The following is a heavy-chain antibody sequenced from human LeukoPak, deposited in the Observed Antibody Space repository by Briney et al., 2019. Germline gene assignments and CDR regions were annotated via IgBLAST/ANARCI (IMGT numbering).Heavy chain of an antibody. CDR1: GDTFSPYS. J-gene: IGHJ4*02. D-gene: IGHD3-10*01. V-gene: IGHV1-69*01. Sequence: GSSVKVSCKASGDTFSPYSFSWVRQAPGQGLEWMGGITPIFDTTKYSQKFQGRVTITADESTTTLHMELSRLTSEDTAVYYCARDVSKIRGVKAFDYWGQRTLVTVSS. CDR2: ITPIFDTT. CDR3: ARDVSKIRGVKAFDY.